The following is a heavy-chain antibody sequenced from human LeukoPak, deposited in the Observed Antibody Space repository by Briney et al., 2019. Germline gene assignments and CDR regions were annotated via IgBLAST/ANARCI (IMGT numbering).Heavy chain of an antibody. CDR3: ARGLNQYRSLGY. V-gene: IGHV4-39*07. Sequence: SETLSLTCTVSGDSIITSRYYWAWIRQPPGKGLEWIGEINHSGSTNYNPSLKSRVTISVDTSKNQFSLKLSSVTAADTAVYYCARGLNQYRSLGYWGQGTLVTVSS. D-gene: IGHD5-12*01. J-gene: IGHJ4*02. CDR2: INHSGST. CDR1: GDSIITSRYY.